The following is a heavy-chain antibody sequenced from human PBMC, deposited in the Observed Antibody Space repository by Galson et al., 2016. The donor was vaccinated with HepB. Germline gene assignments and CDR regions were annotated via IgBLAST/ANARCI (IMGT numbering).Heavy chain of an antibody. V-gene: IGHV4-59*01. Sequence: SDTLSLTCTVSGGSISSYYWSWIRQHPGKGLEWIGYIYYSGSTNYNPSRKSRVTISIDTSKSQFSLKLSSVTAADTAVYYCARDRLGGTTRYLYYGMDVWGQGTTVTVSS. CDR3: ARDRLGGTTRYLYYGMDV. CDR1: GGSISSYY. J-gene: IGHJ6*02. D-gene: IGHD1-26*01. CDR2: IYYSGST.